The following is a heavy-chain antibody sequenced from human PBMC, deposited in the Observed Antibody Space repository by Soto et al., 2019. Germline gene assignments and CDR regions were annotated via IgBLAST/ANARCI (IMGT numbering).Heavy chain of an antibody. D-gene: IGHD1-26*01. CDR2: ISYDGSNK. CDR1: GFTFSSYG. V-gene: IGHV3-30*18. J-gene: IGHJ4*02. CDR3: AKDLVGATYY. Sequence: PVGSLRLSCAASGFTFSSYGMHWVRQAPGKGLEWVAVISYDGSNKYYADSVKGRFTISRDNSKNTLYLQMNSLRAEDTAVYYCAKDLVGATYYWGQGTLVTVSS.